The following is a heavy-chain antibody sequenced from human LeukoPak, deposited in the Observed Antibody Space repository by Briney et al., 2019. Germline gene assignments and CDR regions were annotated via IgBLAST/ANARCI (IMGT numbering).Heavy chain of an antibody. CDR2: IDNSGRNT. Sequence: GGSLRLSCAASGFTFPTYAMIWVRQAPGKRLDWVSAIDNSGRNTFYTDSVKGRFTISRDNSKNTLYLRLNSLRAEDTAVYYCARLGSSSSSDCWGQGTLVTVSS. D-gene: IGHD6-6*01. CDR1: GFTFPTYA. V-gene: IGHV3-23*05. CDR3: ARLGSSSSSDC. J-gene: IGHJ4*02.